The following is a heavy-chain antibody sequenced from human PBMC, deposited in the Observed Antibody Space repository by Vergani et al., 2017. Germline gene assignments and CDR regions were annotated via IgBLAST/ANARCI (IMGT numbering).Heavy chain of an antibody. V-gene: IGHV4-59*01. CDR3: ARGGVTVTTLDYYYGMDV. CDR2: IYYSVST. Sequence: QVQLQESGPGLVKPSETLSLTCTVSGGSISSYYWSWIRQPPGKGLEWIGYIYYSVSTNYNPSLKSRVTISVDTSKNQFSLKLSSVTAADTAVYYCARGGVTVTTLDYYYGMDVWGQGTTVTVSS. J-gene: IGHJ6*02. D-gene: IGHD4-17*01. CDR1: GGSISSYY.